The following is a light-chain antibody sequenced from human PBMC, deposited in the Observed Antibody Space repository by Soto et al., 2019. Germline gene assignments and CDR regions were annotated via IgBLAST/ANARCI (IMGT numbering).Light chain of an antibody. CDR3: QQYGSLSWT. Sequence: DIVLTQCPGTLSLSPGERATLSCRASQSVSSNYLAWYQQKPGQAPRLLIYGASTRATGVPDRFSGSASGTDFTLTISRLEPEDFAVYHCQQYGSLSWTFGQGTKVEIK. V-gene: IGKV3-20*01. CDR1: QSVSSNY. J-gene: IGKJ1*01. CDR2: GAS.